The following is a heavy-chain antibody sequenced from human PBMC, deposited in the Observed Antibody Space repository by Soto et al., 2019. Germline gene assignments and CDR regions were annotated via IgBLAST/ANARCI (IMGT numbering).Heavy chain of an antibody. CDR3: AKDSVRIAWGGLLDH. V-gene: IGHV3-30*18. Sequence: QVQLVESGGSVVQPGRSLRLSCAVSGFTFRTYGMHWVRQAPGKGLEWVAVISYDGSEKYYAESVKGRFTISRDYSKDTLYLQMNSLRAEDTAVYFCAKDSVRIAWGGLLDHWGQGTLVTVSS. D-gene: IGHD6-13*01. CDR1: GFTFRTYG. J-gene: IGHJ4*02. CDR2: ISYDGSEK.